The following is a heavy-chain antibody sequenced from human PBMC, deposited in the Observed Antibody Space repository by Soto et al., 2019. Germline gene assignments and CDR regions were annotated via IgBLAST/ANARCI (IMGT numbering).Heavy chain of an antibody. J-gene: IGHJ3*01. CDR1: GFTFSSYA. Sequence: GGSLRLSCAASGFTFSSYAMSWVRQAPGKGLEWISAISGSGGSTYYADSVKGRFTISRDNSKNTLYLQMNSLRAEDTAVYYCAKAGARDGYNIAYRPPSGYGRAFEVWGQGTMVTVSS. V-gene: IGHV3-23*01. CDR2: ISGSGGST. CDR3: AKAGARDGYNIAYRPPSGYGRAFEV. D-gene: IGHD5-18*01.